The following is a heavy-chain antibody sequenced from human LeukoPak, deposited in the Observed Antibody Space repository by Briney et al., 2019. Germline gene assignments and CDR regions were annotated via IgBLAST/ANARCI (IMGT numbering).Heavy chain of an antibody. D-gene: IGHD5-24*01. V-gene: IGHV4-61*02. Sequence: SQTLSLTCTVSVGYISSGSYYWSWIRQPAGKGLEWIGRIYTSGSTNYNPSLKSRVTISVDTSKNQFSLKLSSVTAADTAVYYCARRTAMATTYYFDYWGQGTLVTVSS. CDR2: IYTSGST. CDR3: ARRTAMATTYYFDY. CDR1: VGYISSGSYY. J-gene: IGHJ4*02.